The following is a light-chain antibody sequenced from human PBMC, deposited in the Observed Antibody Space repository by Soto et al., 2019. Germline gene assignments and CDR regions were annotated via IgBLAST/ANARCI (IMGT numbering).Light chain of an antibody. CDR1: QTISSW. J-gene: IGKJ1*01. CDR2: TAS. CDR3: QHHNSYSEA. V-gene: IGKV1-5*03. Sequence: DIKMTQSPSTLSAYVGDRVTITCRASQTISSWLTWYQQKPGKAPKLLIYTASSLQSGVPSRFSGSGSGTDFTLTISSLQPDDFATYYCQHHNSYSEAFGQGTKVDI.